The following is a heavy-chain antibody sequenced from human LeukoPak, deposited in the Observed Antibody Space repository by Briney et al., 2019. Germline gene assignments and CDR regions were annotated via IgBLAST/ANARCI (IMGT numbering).Heavy chain of an antibody. V-gene: IGHV4-59*12. Sequence: SETLSLTCTVSGGSISSYYWSWIRQPPGKGLEWIGYIYYSGSTNYNPSLKSRVTISVDTSKNQFSLKLSSVTAADTAVYYCARLFDPWGQGTLVTVSS. CDR2: IYYSGST. CDR1: GGSISSYY. J-gene: IGHJ5*02. CDR3: ARLFDP.